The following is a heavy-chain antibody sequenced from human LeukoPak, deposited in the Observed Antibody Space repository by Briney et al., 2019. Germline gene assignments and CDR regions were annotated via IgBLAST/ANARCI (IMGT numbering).Heavy chain of an antibody. Sequence: PGGSLRLSCAASGFTFSSYSMNWVRQAPGKGLEWVSSISSSSSYIYYADSVKGRFTISRDNAKNSLYLQMNSLRAEDTAVYYCARAIAVAGTSADYWGQGTLVTVSS. CDR1: GFTFSSYS. V-gene: IGHV3-21*01. CDR2: ISSSSSYI. D-gene: IGHD6-19*01. CDR3: ARAIAVAGTSADY. J-gene: IGHJ4*02.